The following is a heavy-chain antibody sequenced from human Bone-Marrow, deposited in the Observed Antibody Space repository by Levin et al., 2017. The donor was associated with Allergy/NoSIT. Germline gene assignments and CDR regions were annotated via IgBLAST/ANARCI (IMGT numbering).Heavy chain of an antibody. CDR1: GFTFSSDA. CDR3: AKSGEAMPYYFDY. CDR2: ISGSGGST. D-gene: IGHD3-16*01. Sequence: GGSLRLSCAASGFTFSSDARSWVRQAPGKGLEWVSAISGSGGSTYYADSVKGRFTSSRDNSKNTLYLQMNSLRAEDTAVYYCAKSGEAMPYYFDYWGQGTLVTVSS. J-gene: IGHJ4*02. V-gene: IGHV3-23*01.